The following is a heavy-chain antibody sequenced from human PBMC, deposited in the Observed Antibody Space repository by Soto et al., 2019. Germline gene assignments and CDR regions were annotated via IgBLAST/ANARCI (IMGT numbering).Heavy chain of an antibody. V-gene: IGHV4-61*01. CDR1: GGSVSSGSYY. J-gene: IGHJ6*02. CDR3: ARDILRNDLDYPLNYYGMDV. CDR2: IYYSGST. Sequence: PSETLSLTCTVSGGSVSSGSYYWSWIRQPPGKGLEWIGYIYYSGSTNYNPSLKSRVTISVDTSKNQFSLKLSSVTAADTAVYYCARDILRNDLDYPLNYYGMDVWGQGTTVTVSS. D-gene: IGHD1-1*01.